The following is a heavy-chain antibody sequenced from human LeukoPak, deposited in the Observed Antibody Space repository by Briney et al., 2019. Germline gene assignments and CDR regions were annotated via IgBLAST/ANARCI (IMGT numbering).Heavy chain of an antibody. CDR3: ARQVPYYYGSGSYSLFDY. D-gene: IGHD3-10*01. J-gene: IGHJ4*02. CDR1: GGSISSYY. CDR2: IYTSVST. V-gene: IGHV4-4*09. Sequence: SSETLSLTCTVSGGSISSYYWSWIRQPPGKGLEWIVYIYTSVSTNYNPSLKSRVTISVDTSKNQFSLKLSSVTAADTAVYYCARQVPYYYGSGSYSLFDYWGQGTLVTVSS.